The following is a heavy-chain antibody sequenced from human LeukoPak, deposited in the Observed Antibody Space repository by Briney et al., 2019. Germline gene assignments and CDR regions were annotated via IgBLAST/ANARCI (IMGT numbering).Heavy chain of an antibody. CDR3: ASSGYYVSSIFDC. CDR1: GFNVSSNY. V-gene: IGHV3-53*04. D-gene: IGHD3-22*01. J-gene: IGHJ4*02. CDR2: IYSGGST. Sequence: WGSLRLSCGASGFNVSSNYMSWVCQAPGKGLEWVSVIYSGGSTYYADSVKGRFTISRHNSKNTLYLQMNSLRPEDTAVYYCASSGYYVSSIFDCWEQRRLVTVSS.